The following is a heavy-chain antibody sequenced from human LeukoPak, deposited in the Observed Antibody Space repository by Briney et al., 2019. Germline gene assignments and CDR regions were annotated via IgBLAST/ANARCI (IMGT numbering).Heavy chain of an antibody. CDR1: GGSISSSNW. D-gene: IGHD2-2*01. Sequence: SETLSLTCAVSGGSISSSNWWSWVRQSPGQGLEWIGEIYHSGSTNYNPSLKSRVTISVDKSKNQFSLKMSSVTAADTAVYYCARRHIVVVPAANRGNWFDPWGQGTLVTVSS. CDR2: IYHSGST. J-gene: IGHJ5*02. V-gene: IGHV4-4*02. CDR3: ARRHIVVVPAANRGNWFDP.